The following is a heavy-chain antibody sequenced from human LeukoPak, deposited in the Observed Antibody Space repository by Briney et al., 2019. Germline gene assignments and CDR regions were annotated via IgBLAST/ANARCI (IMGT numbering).Heavy chain of an antibody. CDR3: ARVRGSSSRGYYFDY. D-gene: IGHD6-13*01. CDR2: IYHTGST. J-gene: IGHJ4*02. CDR1: GYSISSGNY. V-gene: IGHV4-38-2*01. Sequence: SETLSLTCAVSGYSISSGNYWGWIRQPPGKGLEWIGFIYHTGSTYSSPSLKSRVTMSVDTSKNQFSLKLSSVTAADTAIHYCARVRGSSSRGYYFDYWGQGTLVTVSS.